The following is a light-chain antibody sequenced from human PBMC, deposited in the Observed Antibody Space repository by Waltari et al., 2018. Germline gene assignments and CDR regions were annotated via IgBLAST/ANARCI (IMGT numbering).Light chain of an antibody. CDR1: QNIATY. Sequence: EIVLTQSPDTLSLSPGETATLSCRASQNIATYLAWFQQRPGQAPRLLIYDSSNRAPGIPARFSGSGYWTDFTLTITSLEAEDFGIYYCQQHNNWPRRTFGQGARLDIK. J-gene: IGKJ5*01. V-gene: IGKV3-11*01. CDR3: QQHNNWPRRT. CDR2: DSS.